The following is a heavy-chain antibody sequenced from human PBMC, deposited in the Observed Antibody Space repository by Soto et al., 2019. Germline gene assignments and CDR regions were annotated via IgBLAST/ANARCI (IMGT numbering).Heavy chain of an antibody. CDR1: GFTFSSYA. J-gene: IGHJ4*02. V-gene: IGHV3-23*01. CDR3: AKKTGRYFDWLLYIDY. CDR2: ISGSGGIT. Sequence: PGGSLRLSCAASGFTFSSYAMSWVRQAPGKGLEWVSAISGSGGITYYADSVKGRFTISRDNSKNTLYLQMNSLRAEDTAVYYCAKKTGRYFDWLLYIDYWGQGTLVTVSS. D-gene: IGHD3-9*01.